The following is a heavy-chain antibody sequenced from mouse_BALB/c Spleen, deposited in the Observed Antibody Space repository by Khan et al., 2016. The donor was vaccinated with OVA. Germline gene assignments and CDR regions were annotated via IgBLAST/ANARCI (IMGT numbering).Heavy chain of an antibody. CDR1: GFTFSDYY. Sequence: ELVESGGGLVQPGGSLKLSCATSGFTFSDYYMYWVRQTPEKRLEWVAYISNRGSTTYYPDTVRGRFTISRDNAKNTLYLQMSRLKSEDTAMYYCAREGDDGGRAYWGQGTLVTVSA. V-gene: IGHV5-12*02. J-gene: IGHJ3*01. D-gene: IGHD2-3*01. CDR3: AREGDDGGRAY. CDR2: ISNRGSTT.